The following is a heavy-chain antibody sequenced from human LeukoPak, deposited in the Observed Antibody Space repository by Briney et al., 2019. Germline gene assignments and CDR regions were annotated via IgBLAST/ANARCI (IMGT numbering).Heavy chain of an antibody. D-gene: IGHD3-9*01. V-gene: IGHV3-21*01. Sequence: PGGSLRLSCAASGFTFSSYTMNWVRQAPGKGPEWVSSITSSSSYIYYADSVKGRFTISRDNARNSLYLQMNSLRAEDTAVYYCAGALRYFDWLLSFDYWGQGTLVTVSS. CDR2: ITSSSSYI. CDR1: GFTFSSYT. J-gene: IGHJ4*02. CDR3: AGALRYFDWLLSFDY.